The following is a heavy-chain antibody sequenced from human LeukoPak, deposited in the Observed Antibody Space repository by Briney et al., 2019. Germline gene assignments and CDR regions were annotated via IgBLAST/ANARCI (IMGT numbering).Heavy chain of an antibody. CDR1: GGSISSSSYY. V-gene: IGHV4-39*07. J-gene: IGHJ4*02. CDR3: ARGAPPQN. Sequence: SETLSLTCTVSGGSISSSSYYWGWIRQPPGKGLEWIGSVYYTGASYYNPSLKSRVTILIDTSKKHFSLKLTSVTAADTAVYYCARGAPPQNWGQGTLVTVSS. CDR2: VYYTGAS.